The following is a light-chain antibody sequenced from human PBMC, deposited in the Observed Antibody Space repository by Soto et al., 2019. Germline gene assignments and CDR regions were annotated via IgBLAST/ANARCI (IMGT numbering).Light chain of an antibody. V-gene: IGKV1-8*01. CDR3: QQYYSYPRT. J-gene: IGKJ1*01. Sequence: AIRMTQSPSSLSASTGDRVTITCRASQGISSYLAWYQQKPGKAPKLLIYAASTLKSGVPSRFSGSGSGTDFTLTISCLQSEYFATYYCQQYYSYPRTFGQGTKVEIK. CDR1: QGISSY. CDR2: AAS.